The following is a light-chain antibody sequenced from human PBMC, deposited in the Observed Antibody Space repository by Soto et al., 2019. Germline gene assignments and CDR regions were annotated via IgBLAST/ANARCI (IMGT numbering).Light chain of an antibody. CDR2: GVT. CDR1: SSDVGNYNL. V-gene: IGLV2-23*02. Sequence: QSVLTQPASVSGSPGRSITISCTGTSSDVGNYNLVSWYQQHPGKAPNLMIYGVTKRPSGVSDRFSGSKSGNTAPLTISGLQAEDEADYYCCSYAGTSTYLFGTGTKVTVL. J-gene: IGLJ1*01. CDR3: CSYAGTSTYL.